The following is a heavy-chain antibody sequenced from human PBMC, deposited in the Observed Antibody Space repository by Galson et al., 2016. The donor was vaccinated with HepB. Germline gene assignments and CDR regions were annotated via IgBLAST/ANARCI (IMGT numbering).Heavy chain of an antibody. Sequence: SLRLSCAASGFTFSRSWMSWVRQAPGKGLEWVANIKQDGSDKYYVDSVKGRFTISRDSAKNSLYLQMNSLRVEDTAVYYCAWGMVFARHWGQGTLVTVSS. J-gene: IGHJ4*02. D-gene: IGHD2-8*01. V-gene: IGHV3-7*04. CDR1: GFTFSRSW. CDR3: AWGMVFARH. CDR2: IKQDGSDK.